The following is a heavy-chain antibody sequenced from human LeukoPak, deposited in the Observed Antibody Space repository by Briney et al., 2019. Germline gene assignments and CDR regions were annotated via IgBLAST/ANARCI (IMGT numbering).Heavy chain of an antibody. V-gene: IGHV4-61*02. D-gene: IGHD3-10*01. J-gene: IGHJ5*02. CDR2: IYTSGST. Sequence: PSETLSLTCTVSGGSISSGSYYWSWIRQPAGKGLEWIGRIYTSGSTNYNPSLKSRVTISVDTSKNQFSLKLSSVTAADTAVYYCARGRGEGRGIAMVRGVRAPSYNWFDPWGHGTQVTVSS. CDR3: ARGRGEGRGIAMVRGVRAPSYNWFDP. CDR1: GGSISSGSYY.